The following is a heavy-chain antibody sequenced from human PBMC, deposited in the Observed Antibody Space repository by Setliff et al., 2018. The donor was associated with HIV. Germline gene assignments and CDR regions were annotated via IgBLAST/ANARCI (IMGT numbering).Heavy chain of an antibody. CDR2: IYYSGST. Sequence: PSGTLSLTCTVSGGSISSSSYYWGWIRQHPGKGLEWIGYIYYSGSTYYNPSLKSRVTISVDTSKSQFSLKLTSVTTADTAMYYCAGRGGYNDWYFDYWGQGALVTVSS. J-gene: IGHJ4*02. CDR1: GGSISSSSYY. CDR3: AGRGGYNDWYFDY. V-gene: IGHV4-31*03. D-gene: IGHD5-12*01.